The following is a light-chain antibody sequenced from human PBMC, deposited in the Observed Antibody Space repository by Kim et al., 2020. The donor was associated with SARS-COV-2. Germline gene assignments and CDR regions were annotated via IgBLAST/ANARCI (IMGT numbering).Light chain of an antibody. J-gene: IGKJ4*01. Sequence: DIQMTQSPSTLSASVGDRVTITCLASQSISSWLAWYQQKPGKAPKLLIYKASSLESGVPSRFSGSGSGTEFTLTISSLQPDDFATYYCQQYNSYSRLTFGGGTKVDIK. V-gene: IGKV1-5*03. CDR1: QSISSW. CDR2: KAS. CDR3: QQYNSYSRLT.